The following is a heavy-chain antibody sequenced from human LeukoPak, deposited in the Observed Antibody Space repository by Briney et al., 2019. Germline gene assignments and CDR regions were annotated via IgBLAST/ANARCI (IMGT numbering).Heavy chain of an antibody. CDR2: IYYSGST. J-gene: IGHJ4*02. Sequence: SQTLSVTCTVSGGSISSGDYYWSWIRQPPGKGLEWIGYIYYSGSTYYNPSLKSRVTISVDTSKNQFSLKLSSVTAADTAVYYCARKGIFGVVVDYWGQGTLVTVSS. V-gene: IGHV4-30-4*01. CDR3: ARKGIFGVVVDY. CDR1: GGSISSGDYY. D-gene: IGHD3-3*01.